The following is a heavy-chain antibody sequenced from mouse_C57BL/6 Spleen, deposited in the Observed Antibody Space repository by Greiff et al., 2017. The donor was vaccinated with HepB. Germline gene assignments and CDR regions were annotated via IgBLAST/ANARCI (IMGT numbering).Heavy chain of an antibody. Sequence: VQLQQPGAELVKPGASVKLSCKASGYTFTSYWMHWVKQRPGQGLEWMGMIHPNSGSTNYNEKFKSKATLTVDKSSSIAYMQLSSLTSEDSAVYYCAYYGNWYFDVWGTGTTVTVSS. CDR2: IHPNSGST. CDR3: AYYGNWYFDV. D-gene: IGHD1-1*01. CDR1: GYTFTSYW. V-gene: IGHV1-64*01. J-gene: IGHJ1*03.